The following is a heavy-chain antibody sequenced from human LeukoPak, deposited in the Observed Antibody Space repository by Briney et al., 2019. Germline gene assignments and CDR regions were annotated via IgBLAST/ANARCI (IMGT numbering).Heavy chain of an antibody. CDR1: GFTFSSYA. CDR2: ISGSGCST. J-gene: IGHJ6*03. Sequence: GGSLRLSCAASGFTFSSYAMSWVRQAPGKGLEWVSAISGSGCSTYYADSVKGRFTISRDNSKNTLYLQMNSLRTEDTAVYYCAKNGTTMGGTPYYYSSMDVWGKGTTVTVSS. CDR3: AKNGTTMGGTPYYYSSMDV. D-gene: IGHD1-1*01. V-gene: IGHV3-23*01.